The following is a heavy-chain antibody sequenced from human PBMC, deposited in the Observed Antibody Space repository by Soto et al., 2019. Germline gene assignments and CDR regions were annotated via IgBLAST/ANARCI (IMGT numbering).Heavy chain of an antibody. CDR2: ISGSGGST. CDR1: GFTFSSYA. Sequence: PGGSLRLSCAASGFTFSSYAMSWVRQAPGKGQEWVSAISGSGGSTYYADSVKGRFTISRDNSKNTLYLQMNSLRAEDTAVYYCAKSPRDILVVVADHWGQGSLVTVSS. CDR3: AKSPRDILVVVADH. V-gene: IGHV3-23*01. D-gene: IGHD2-15*01. J-gene: IGHJ4*02.